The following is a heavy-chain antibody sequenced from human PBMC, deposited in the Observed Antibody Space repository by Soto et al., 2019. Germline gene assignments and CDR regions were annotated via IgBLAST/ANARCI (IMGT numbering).Heavy chain of an antibody. CDR3: ARLPSRISAASHGRSNWLVP. V-gene: IGHV4-39*01. CDR1: GGSVSSSNCF. Sequence: QLQLQESGPGLVKPSETLSLTCTVSGGSVSSSNCFWGWIRQPPGKGLEWIGDIYHTGNTYYNPSLKSRVTIHVEPSTEQSSLRLTAVTASATAIYYCARLPSRISAASHGRSNWLVPWGPGTLVSVSS. CDR2: IYHTGNT. D-gene: IGHD2-15*01. J-gene: IGHJ5*02.